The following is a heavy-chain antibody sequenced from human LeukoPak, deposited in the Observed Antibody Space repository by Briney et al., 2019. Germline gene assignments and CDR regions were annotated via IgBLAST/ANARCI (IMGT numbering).Heavy chain of an antibody. D-gene: IGHD3-9*01. CDR2: INHSGST. J-gene: IGHJ6*03. Sequence: SETLSLTCPVYGGSFSGYYWSWIRQPPGKGLEWIGEINHSGSTNYNPPLQSRVTISVDTAKNQCSLKLSSVTAADTVVYYCARGRSDLVGPLTGSKKAYYYYMDVWGKGTTVTVSS. V-gene: IGHV4-34*01. CDR3: ARGRSDLVGPLTGSKKAYYYYMDV. CDR1: GGSFSGYY.